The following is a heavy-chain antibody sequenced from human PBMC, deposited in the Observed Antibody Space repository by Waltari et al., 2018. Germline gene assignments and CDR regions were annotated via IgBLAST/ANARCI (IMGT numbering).Heavy chain of an antibody. CDR2: IYYSEST. D-gene: IGHD3-22*01. CDR1: GGSISSYY. V-gene: IGHV4-59*01. J-gene: IGHJ3*02. CDR3: ARSEPYDSSTLDAFDI. Sequence: QVQLQESGPGLVKPSETLSLTCTVSGGSISSYYWSWIRQPPGKGLEWIGYIYYSESTNYNPSLKSRVTISVDTSKNQFSLKLSSVTAADTAVYYCARSEPYDSSTLDAFDIWGQGTMVTVSS.